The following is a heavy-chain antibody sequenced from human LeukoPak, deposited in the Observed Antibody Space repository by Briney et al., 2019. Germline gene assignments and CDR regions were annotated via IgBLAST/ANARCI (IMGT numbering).Heavy chain of an antibody. CDR2: IIPIFGTA. Sequence: SVXVSXKAXGGTXSSYAIXXVRQAPGQGLEWMGXIIPIFGTANYAQKFQGRVTITADESTSTAYMELSSLRSEDTAVYYCAREVKEAYYYYGMDVWGQGTTVTVSS. CDR1: GGTXSSYA. J-gene: IGHJ6*02. D-gene: IGHD3-22*01. V-gene: IGHV1-69*13. CDR3: AREVKEAYYYYGMDV.